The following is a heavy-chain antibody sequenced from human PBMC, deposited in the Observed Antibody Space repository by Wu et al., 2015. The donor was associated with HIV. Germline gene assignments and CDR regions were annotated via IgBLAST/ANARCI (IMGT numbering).Heavy chain of an antibody. J-gene: IGHJ6*03. CDR3: ARVSDFWSGTDYYYYYMDV. V-gene: IGHV1-18*01. D-gene: IGHD3-3*01. Sequence: QVHLVQAEAEVKKPGASVKVSCKASGYTFISYGFSWVRQAPGQGLEWMGWISVYGGNTHYAQKFQGRVTITADESTSTAYMELSSLRSEDTAVYYCARVSDFWSGTDYYYYYMDVWGKGTTVTVSS. CDR1: GYTFISYG. CDR2: ISVYGGNT.